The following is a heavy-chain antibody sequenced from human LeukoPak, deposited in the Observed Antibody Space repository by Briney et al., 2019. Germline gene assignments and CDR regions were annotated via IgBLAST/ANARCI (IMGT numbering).Heavy chain of an antibody. CDR1: GYPFTGYY. J-gene: IGHJ4*02. CDR2: INPNSGFT. D-gene: IGHD5-18*01. CDR3: AKDSFSGEYNYGWGCFDY. V-gene: IGHV1-2*02. Sequence: ASVKVSCKASGYPFTGYYLHWVRQAPGQGLEWMGWINPNSGFTNYAQRFQGRVTMTRDTSISTAYMELSRLRSDDTAVYYCAKDSFSGEYNYGWGCFDYWGQGTLVTVSS.